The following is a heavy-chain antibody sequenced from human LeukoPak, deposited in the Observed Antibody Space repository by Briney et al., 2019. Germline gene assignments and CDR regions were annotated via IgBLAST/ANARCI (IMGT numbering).Heavy chain of an antibody. CDR1: GYTFTSYG. CDR2: ISAYNGNT. V-gene: IGHV1-18*01. J-gene: IGHJ4*02. Sequence: ASVTVSCKASGYTFTSYGISWVRQVPGQGLEWMGWISAYNGNTNYAQKLQGRVTMTTDTSTSTAYMELRSLRSDDTAVYYCARDRGQRGSGWFDYWGQGTLVTVSS. D-gene: IGHD6-19*01. CDR3: ARDRGQRGSGWFDY.